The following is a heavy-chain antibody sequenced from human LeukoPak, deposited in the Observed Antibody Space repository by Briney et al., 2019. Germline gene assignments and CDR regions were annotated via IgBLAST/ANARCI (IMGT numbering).Heavy chain of an antibody. V-gene: IGHV6-1*01. Sequence: SQTLSLTCAISGDSVSSNSAAWNWIRQSPSRGLEWLGRTYYRSKWYNDYAVSVKSRITINPDTSKNQFSLQLNSVTPEDTAVYYCARDRRDYYDSSGYYETPYFDYWGQGTLVTVSS. D-gene: IGHD3-22*01. CDR1: GDSVSSNSAA. CDR2: TYYRSKWYN. CDR3: ARDRRDYYDSSGYYETPYFDY. J-gene: IGHJ4*02.